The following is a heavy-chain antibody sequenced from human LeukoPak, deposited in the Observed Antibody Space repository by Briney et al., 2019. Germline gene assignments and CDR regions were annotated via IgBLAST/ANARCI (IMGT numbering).Heavy chain of an antibody. Sequence: GGSLRLSCEASGFTFSTYGMHWVRQAPGKGLEWVAVVSFDSNNIYYADSVKGRFTISRDTSKNTLYLQMNSLRAEDAAVYYCARVSEDYSSGWYEEYFQYWGQGTLVIVSS. V-gene: IGHV3-30*03. CDR2: VSFDSNNI. CDR1: GFTFSTYG. J-gene: IGHJ1*01. D-gene: IGHD6-19*01. CDR3: ARVSEDYSSGWYEEYFQY.